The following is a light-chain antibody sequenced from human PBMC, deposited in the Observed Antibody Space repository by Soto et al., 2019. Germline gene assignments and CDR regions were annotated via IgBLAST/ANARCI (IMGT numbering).Light chain of an antibody. V-gene: IGKV3-20*01. J-gene: IGKJ5*01. CDR2: GAS. CDR3: QQYGNSPIT. Sequence: EIVWTQYPGTLSLPPGERATLSCRASQSVSSSSLAWYQQKPGQAPRLLIYGASSRVTGIPDRFSGSGSGTDFTLTISRLEPEDFAVYYCQQYGNSPITFGQRTRLEIK. CDR1: QSVSSSS.